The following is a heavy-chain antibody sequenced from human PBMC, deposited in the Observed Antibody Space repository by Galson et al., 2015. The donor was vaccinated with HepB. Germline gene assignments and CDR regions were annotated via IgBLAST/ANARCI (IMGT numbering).Heavy chain of an antibody. CDR1: GYTFTNYY. V-gene: IGHV1-46*01. CDR3: ARTYYYESRGPVRPYYLDY. D-gene: IGHD3-22*01. J-gene: IGHJ4*02. CDR2: FNPGGGST. Sequence: SVKVSCKAYGYTFTNYYIHWVRQAPGQGLEWMGLFNPGGGSTNYSQKFQGRVTMTTDTSTSTVYMELSSLRSADTAVYYCARTYYYESRGPVRPYYLDYWGQGTLVTVSS.